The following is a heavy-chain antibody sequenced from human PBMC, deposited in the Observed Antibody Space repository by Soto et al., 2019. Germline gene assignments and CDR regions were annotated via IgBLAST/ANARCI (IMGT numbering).Heavy chain of an antibody. J-gene: IGHJ3*02. V-gene: IGHV3-74*01. CDR2: INSDGSST. Sequence: GGSPGISCAASGFTFSSYWIHWGRQAPGKGLVWVSRINSDGSSTSYADSVKGRFTISRDNAKNTLYLQMNSLRAEDTAIYYCVRERAPFDGFDIWGQGTMVTVSS. CDR3: VRERAPFDGFDI. CDR1: GFTFSSYW.